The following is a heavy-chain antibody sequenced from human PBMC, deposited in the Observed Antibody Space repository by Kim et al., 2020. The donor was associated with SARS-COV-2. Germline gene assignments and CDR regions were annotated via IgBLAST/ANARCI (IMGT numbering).Heavy chain of an antibody. CDR3: TREVASSFDP. V-gene: IGHV6-1*01. Sequence: DYAVSVQSRITNNPDTSKNQFSLQMNSVTPEDTAVYYCTREVASSFDPWGQGTLVTVSS. J-gene: IGHJ5*02. D-gene: IGHD2-15*01.